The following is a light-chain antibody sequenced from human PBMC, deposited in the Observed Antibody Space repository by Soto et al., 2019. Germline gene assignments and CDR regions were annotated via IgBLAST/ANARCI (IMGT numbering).Light chain of an antibody. V-gene: IGKV3-15*01. CDR3: QQYNTWPPWT. CDR1: QSVSNN. J-gene: IGKJ1*01. Sequence: ILMTQSPATLSVSPGERATLSCRASQSVSNNLAWYQQKPGQAPRLLIYDASTRATGIPARLSGSGSGTEFTITIRGLQSEDFAVYYCQQYNTWPPWTFGQGTKVEIK. CDR2: DAS.